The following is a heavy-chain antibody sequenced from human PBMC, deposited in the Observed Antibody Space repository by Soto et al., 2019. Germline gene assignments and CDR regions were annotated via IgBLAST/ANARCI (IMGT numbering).Heavy chain of an antibody. CDR3: ARAITIFGVPESSGMDV. V-gene: IGHV1-69*01. Sequence: QVQLVQSGAEVKKPGSSVKVSCKASGGTFSSYAISWVRQAPGQGLEWMGGIIPIFGTANYAQKFQGRVTITADDSTSTAYMELSSPRSEDTAVYYCARAITIFGVPESSGMDVWGQGTTVTVSS. J-gene: IGHJ6*02. CDR2: IIPIFGTA. CDR1: GGTFSSYA. D-gene: IGHD3-3*01.